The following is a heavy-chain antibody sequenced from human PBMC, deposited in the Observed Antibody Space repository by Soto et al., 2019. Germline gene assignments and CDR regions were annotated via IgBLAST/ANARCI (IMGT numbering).Heavy chain of an antibody. D-gene: IGHD3-22*01. CDR2: IIPIFGTA. CDR1: GDTFSSYA. V-gene: IGHV1-69*13. J-gene: IGHJ4*02. Sequence: GASVKVSCKASGDTFSSYAISWVRQAPGQGLEWMGGIIPIFGTANYAQKFRGRVTITADESTSTAYMELSSLRSEDTAVYYCTRDVYYYDSSGYRSYYFDYRGQGTLVTVSS. CDR3: TRDVYYYDSSGYRSYYFDY.